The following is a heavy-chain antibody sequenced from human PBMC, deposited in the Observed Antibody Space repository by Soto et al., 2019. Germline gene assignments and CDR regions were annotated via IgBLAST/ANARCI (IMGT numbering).Heavy chain of an antibody. CDR1: GFTFSSYA. Sequence: QVQLVESGGGVVQPGRSLRLSCAASGFTFSSYAMHWVRQAPGKGLEWVAVISYDGSNKYYADSVKGRFTISRDNSKNKLYLQMNSLRAEDKAVDYCARDEGDGAGAAPEYYGMDVWGQGTTVTVSS. D-gene: IGHD6-19*01. CDR2: ISYDGSNK. CDR3: ARDEGDGAGAAPEYYGMDV. V-gene: IGHV3-30-3*01. J-gene: IGHJ6*02.